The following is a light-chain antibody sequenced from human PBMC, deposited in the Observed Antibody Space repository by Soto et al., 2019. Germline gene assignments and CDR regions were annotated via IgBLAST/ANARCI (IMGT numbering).Light chain of an antibody. V-gene: IGLV2-14*01. J-gene: IGLJ1*01. CDR1: STDIGAYNY. CDR2: EVT. CDR3: NSYTTLSNRV. Sequence: QSVLTKPASVSGSPGQSITISCTGTSTDIGAYNYVSWYQQHPGKAPKLLIYEVTNRPSGVSNRFSGSKSGNTASLTISGLQAEDEANYYCNSYTTLSNRVFGTGTKVTV.